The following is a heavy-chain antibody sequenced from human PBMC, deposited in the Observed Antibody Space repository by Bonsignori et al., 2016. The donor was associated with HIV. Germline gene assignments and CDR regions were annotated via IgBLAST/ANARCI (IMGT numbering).Heavy chain of an antibody. CDR2: IRYDGSNK. D-gene: IGHD2-2*01. Sequence: GGSLRLSCAASGFTFSSYGMHWVRQAPGKGLEWVAFIRYDGSNKYYADSVKGRFTISRDNSKNTLYLQMNSLRAEDTAVYYCAKMSGLVVPAASPDDYWGQGTLVTVS. V-gene: IGHV3-30*02. CDR1: GFTFSSYG. J-gene: IGHJ4*02. CDR3: AKMSGLVVPAASPDDY.